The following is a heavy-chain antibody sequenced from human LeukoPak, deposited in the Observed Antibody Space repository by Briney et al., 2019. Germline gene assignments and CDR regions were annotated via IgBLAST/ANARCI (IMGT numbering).Heavy chain of an antibody. CDR2: ISAYNGNT. Sequence: ASVKVSCKASGYTFTSYGISWVRQAPGQGLEWMGWISAYNGNTNYAQKFQGRVTMTEDTSTDTAYMELSSLRSEDTAVYYCATVGVGYSYLNYWGQGTLVTVSS. J-gene: IGHJ4*02. CDR3: ATVGVGYSYLNY. CDR1: GYTFTSYG. V-gene: IGHV1-18*01. D-gene: IGHD5-18*01.